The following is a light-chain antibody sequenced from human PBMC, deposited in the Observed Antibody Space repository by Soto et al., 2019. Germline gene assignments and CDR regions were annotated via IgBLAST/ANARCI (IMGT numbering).Light chain of an antibody. Sequence: QSALTQPASVSGSPGQSITISCTGTSSDVGGYNYVSWYQQHPGKAPKLMIYDVSNRPSGVSNRFSGSKSGNTASLTISGLQAEDEAHYYCSSYTSSSTVVFGGCTQLTVL. CDR1: SSDVGGYNY. V-gene: IGLV2-14*01. CDR3: SSYTSSSTVV. CDR2: DVS. J-gene: IGLJ2*01.